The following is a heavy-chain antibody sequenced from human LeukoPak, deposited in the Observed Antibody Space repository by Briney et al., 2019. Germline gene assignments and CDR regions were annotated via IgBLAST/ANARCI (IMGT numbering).Heavy chain of an antibody. CDR1: GFTFSSYW. CDR3: AKDIEGIAAAGLDY. J-gene: IGHJ4*02. Sequence: GGSLRLSCAASGFTFSSYWMHWVRQAPGKGLVWVSRINSDGSSTSYADSVKGRFTISRDNAKNTLYLQMNSLRAEDTALYYCAKDIEGIAAAGLDYWGQGTLVTVSS. D-gene: IGHD6-13*01. CDR2: INSDGSST. V-gene: IGHV3-74*01.